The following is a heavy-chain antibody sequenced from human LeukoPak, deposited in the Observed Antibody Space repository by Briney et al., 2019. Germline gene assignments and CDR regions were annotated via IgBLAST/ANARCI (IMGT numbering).Heavy chain of an antibody. CDR3: ARENPQGGSDY. CDR1: GFTLSGYV. V-gene: IGHV3-64*01. CDR2: ISPDGNT. Sequence: GGSLRLSCAASGFTLSGYVMHWVRQAPGKGPESVSAISPDGNTYYANSVKGGFTISGDNSQNTLYLQMGSLTIEDMAVYYCARENPQGGSDYWGQGTLVTVSS. J-gene: IGHJ4*02. D-gene: IGHD5-12*01.